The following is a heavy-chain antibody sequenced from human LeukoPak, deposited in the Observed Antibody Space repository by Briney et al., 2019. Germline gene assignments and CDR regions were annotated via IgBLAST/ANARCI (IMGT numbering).Heavy chain of an antibody. CDR2: ISHTGGT. CDR3: AGRMGDYDAFDI. CDR1: GGSISSSSSYY. Sequence: PSETLSLTCTVSGGSISSSSSYYWGWIRQPPGKGLEWIAEISHTGGTSHNPSLKSRVTISIDTSKNQFSLSLRSVTAADTAVYYCAGRMGDYDAFDIWGQGTMVTVSS. V-gene: IGHV4-39*07. D-gene: IGHD4-17*01. J-gene: IGHJ3*02.